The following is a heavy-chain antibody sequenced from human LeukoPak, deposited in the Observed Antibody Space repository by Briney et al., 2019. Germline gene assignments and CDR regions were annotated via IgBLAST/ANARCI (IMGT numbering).Heavy chain of an antibody. CDR1: GGSISSSSYY. CDR3: ARRVITFGGVIAFDY. CDR2: IYYSGST. D-gene: IGHD3-16*02. J-gene: IGHJ4*02. Sequence: SETLSPTCTVSGGSISSSSYYWGWIRQPPGKGLEWIGSIYYSGSTYYNPSLKSRVTISVDTSKNQFSLKLSSVTAADTAVYYCARRVITFGGVIAFDYWGQGTLVTVSS. V-gene: IGHV4-39*01.